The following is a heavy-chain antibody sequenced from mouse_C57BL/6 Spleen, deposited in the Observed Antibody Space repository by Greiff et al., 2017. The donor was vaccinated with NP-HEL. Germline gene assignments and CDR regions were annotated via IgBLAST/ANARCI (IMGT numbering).Heavy chain of an antibody. CDR2: IYPGDGDT. D-gene: IGHD2-4*01. V-gene: IGHV1-82*01. Sequence: VQLQQSGPELVKPGASVKISCKASGYAFSSSWMNWVKQRPGKGLEWIGRIYPGDGDTNYNGKFKGKATLTADKSSSTAYMQLSSLTSEDSAVYFCADYDYDEDYFDYWGQGTTLTVSS. CDR1: GYAFSSSW. CDR3: ADYDYDEDYFDY. J-gene: IGHJ2*01.